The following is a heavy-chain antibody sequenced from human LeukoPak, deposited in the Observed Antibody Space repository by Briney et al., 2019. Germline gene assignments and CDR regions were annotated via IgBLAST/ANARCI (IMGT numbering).Heavy chain of an antibody. V-gene: IGHV4-38-2*01. J-gene: IGHJ3*02. CDR1: GYSISSGYY. D-gene: IGHD1-26*01. Sequence: SETLSLTCAVSGYSISSGYYWGWIRQPPGKGLEWIGSIYHSGSTYYNPSLKSRVAISVDTSKNQFSLKLSSVTAADTAVYYCARLASGSYSINANAFDIWGQGTMVTVSS. CDR3: ARLASGSYSINANAFDI. CDR2: IYHSGST.